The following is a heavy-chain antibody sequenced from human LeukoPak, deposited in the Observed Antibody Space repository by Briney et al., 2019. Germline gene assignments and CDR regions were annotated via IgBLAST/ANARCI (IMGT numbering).Heavy chain of an antibody. V-gene: IGHV4-4*07. CDR2: IYTSGST. CDR1: GGSISSYY. CDR3: ARFYDSSGYYLSWFDP. J-gene: IGHJ5*02. Sequence: PSETLSPTCTVSGGSISSYYWSWIRQPAGKGLEWIGRIYTSGSTNYNPSLKSRVTMSVDTSKNQFSLKLSSVTAADTAVYYCARFYDSSGYYLSWFDPWGQGTLVTVSS. D-gene: IGHD3-22*01.